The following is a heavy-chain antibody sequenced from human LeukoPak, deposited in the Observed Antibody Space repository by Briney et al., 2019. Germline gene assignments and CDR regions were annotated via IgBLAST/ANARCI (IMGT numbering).Heavy chain of an antibody. CDR1: GFTFSSYA. D-gene: IGHD2-21*01. V-gene: IGHV3-30-3*01. Sequence: GGSLRLSCAASGFTFSSYAMHWVRQAPGKGLEWVAVISYDGSNKYYADSVKGRFTISRDNSKNTLYLQMNSLRAEDTAVYYCARVFSAYCGGDCRTTTDYWGQGTLVTVSS. CDR3: ARVFSAYCGGDCRTTTDY. J-gene: IGHJ4*02. CDR2: ISYDGSNK.